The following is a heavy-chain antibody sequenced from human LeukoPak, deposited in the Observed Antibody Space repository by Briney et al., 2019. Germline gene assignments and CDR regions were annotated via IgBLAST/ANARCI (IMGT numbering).Heavy chain of an antibody. CDR3: AKQSMITFGGVTVPDGY. J-gene: IGHJ4*02. D-gene: IGHD3-16*02. CDR1: GFTFSSYA. V-gene: IGHV3-23*01. CDR2: ISGSGGST. Sequence: GGSLRLSCAASGFTFSSYAMSWVRQAPGKGLEWVSAISGSGGSTYYADSVKGRFTISRDNSKNTLYLQVNSLRAEETAVYYCAKQSMITFGGVTVPDGYWGQGTLVTVSS.